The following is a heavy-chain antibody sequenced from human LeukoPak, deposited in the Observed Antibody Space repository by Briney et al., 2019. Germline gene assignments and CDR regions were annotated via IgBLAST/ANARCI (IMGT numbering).Heavy chain of an antibody. V-gene: IGHV1-58*01. Sequence: SVKVSCKASGFTFPTSAVQWVRQARGQRLEWMGWIDVGSGNTNYAQKFQERVTITRDMSTSTAYMELSSLRSEDTAVYYCAAVSVYDILTGYFHWGQGTLVTVSS. CDR2: IDVGSGNT. J-gene: IGHJ4*02. CDR3: AAVSVYDILTGYFH. D-gene: IGHD3-9*01. CDR1: GFTFPTSA.